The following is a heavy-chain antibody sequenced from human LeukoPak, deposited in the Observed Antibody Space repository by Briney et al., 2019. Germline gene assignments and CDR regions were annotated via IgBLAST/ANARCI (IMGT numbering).Heavy chain of an antibody. Sequence: GASVKVSCKASGYTFTGYYIHWVRQAPGQGLEWMGWINPNSGDTYYAPKFQGRVTMTRDTSISTAYMELSRLRSDDTAVYYCARDGTMSTRAPGGVPDYWGQGTLVTVSS. V-gene: IGHV1-2*02. J-gene: IGHJ4*02. CDR3: ARDGTMSTRAPGGVPDY. D-gene: IGHD3-10*02. CDR1: GYTFTGYY. CDR2: INPNSGDT.